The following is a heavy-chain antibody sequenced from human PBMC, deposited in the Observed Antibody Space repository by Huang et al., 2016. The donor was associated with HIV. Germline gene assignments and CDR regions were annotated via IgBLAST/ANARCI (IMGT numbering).Heavy chain of an antibody. CDR1: GYSFANYW. J-gene: IGHJ4*02. Sequence: VQLVQSGAEVRKPGESLKISCKGSGYSFANYWIGWVRETPGEGLEWMCINQPGDADTGYGPSCQGHVTISADKSIYTACLQWSSLKVSDTAMYYCARRAAVGGYFLDYWGQGTLITVSS. CDR2: NQPGDADT. CDR3: ARRAAVGGYFLDY. V-gene: IGHV5-51*01. D-gene: IGHD6-19*01.